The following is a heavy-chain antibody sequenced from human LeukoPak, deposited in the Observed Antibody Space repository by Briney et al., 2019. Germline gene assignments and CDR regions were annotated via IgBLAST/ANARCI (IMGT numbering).Heavy chain of an antibody. CDR1: GFTFSSYA. V-gene: IGHV3-23*01. Sequence: GGSLRLSCAASGFTFSSYAMSWVRQAPGKGLEWVSGISGSGGSTCYADSVKGRFTISRDNSKNTLYLQINSLRAEDPAVYYCAKGFRVGPAVLYGMDVWGQGTTVTVSS. CDR3: AKGFRVGPAVLYGMDV. CDR2: ISGSGGST. D-gene: IGHD2-2*01. J-gene: IGHJ6*02.